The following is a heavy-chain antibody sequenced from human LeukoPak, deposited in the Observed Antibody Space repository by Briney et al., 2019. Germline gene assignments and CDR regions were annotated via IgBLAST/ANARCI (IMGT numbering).Heavy chain of an antibody. D-gene: IGHD5/OR15-5a*01. CDR2: IYYSGSS. CDR3: ATLVSTRYYFDY. CDR1: GGSISSSSSY. J-gene: IGHJ4*02. V-gene: IGHV4-39*01. Sequence: PSETLSLTCSVSGGSISSSSSYWGWIRQPPGKGLEWIGSIYYSGSSFDNPALKSRVTISVDTSKNQFSLRLTSVTAADTAVYFCATLVSTRYYFDYWGQGTLVTVSS.